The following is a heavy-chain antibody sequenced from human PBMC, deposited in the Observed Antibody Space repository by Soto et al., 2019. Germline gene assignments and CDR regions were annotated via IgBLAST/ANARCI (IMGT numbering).Heavy chain of an antibody. CDR1: GFTFSTYG. CDR3: VKFRGRAYPYYYMDV. J-gene: IGHJ6*03. Sequence: DVQLLESGGGLVQWGGSVRLSCVTSGFTFSTYGMTWVRQAPGKGLEWVSYGGSGGSRYYAESVKGRLTISRDNSKNTLQLEMNRLRAEDTATYYCVKFRGRAYPYYYMDVWGKATTATVSS. V-gene: IGHV3-23*01. D-gene: IGHD3-10*01. CDR2: YGGSGGSR.